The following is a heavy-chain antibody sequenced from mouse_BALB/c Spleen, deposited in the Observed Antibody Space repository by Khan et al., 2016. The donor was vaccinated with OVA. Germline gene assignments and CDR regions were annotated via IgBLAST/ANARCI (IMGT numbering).Heavy chain of an antibody. J-gene: IGHJ2*01. V-gene: IGHV1-80*01. Sequence: QVRLQQSGAELVRPGSSVKISCKASGYAFSRYWMNWVKQRPGQGLEWIGQIYPGDGDTNYNGKLKGKATLTADKSSSTAYMQLSSLTSEDSAVYFCARLAAFYGNYSDYWGQGTTLTVSS. D-gene: IGHD2-10*01. CDR3: ARLAAFYGNYSDY. CDR1: GYAFSRYW. CDR2: IYPGDGDT.